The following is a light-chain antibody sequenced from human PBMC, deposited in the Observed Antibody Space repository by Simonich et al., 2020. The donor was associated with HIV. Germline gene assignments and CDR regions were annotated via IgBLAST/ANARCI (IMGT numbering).Light chain of an antibody. V-gene: IGKV2-29*03. CDR3: MQGTHWPFT. CDR1: QSLLHSDGKTY. Sequence: DIVMTQTPLSLSVTPGQPASISCNSSQSLLHSDGKTYLYWYLQKPGQSPQLLMYEVSNRFSGVPDRFSGSGSGTDFTLKNSRVEAEDVGVYYCMQGTHWPFTFGPGTKVDIK. CDR2: EVS. J-gene: IGKJ3*01.